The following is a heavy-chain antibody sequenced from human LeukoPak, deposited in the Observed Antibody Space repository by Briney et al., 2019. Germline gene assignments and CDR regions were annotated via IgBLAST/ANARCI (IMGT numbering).Heavy chain of an antibody. V-gene: IGHV4-61*02. CDR1: GDYISSGNYY. CDR3: VRGFDP. J-gene: IGHJ5*02. CDR2: FSITGST. Sequence: PSQTLSLTCTVSGDYISSGNYYWSWMRQPAGRGLEWIGRFSITGSTDYNPSLKSRVTISVDTSKNQFSLRLTSVTAADTAVYYCVRGFDPWGQGTLVTVSS.